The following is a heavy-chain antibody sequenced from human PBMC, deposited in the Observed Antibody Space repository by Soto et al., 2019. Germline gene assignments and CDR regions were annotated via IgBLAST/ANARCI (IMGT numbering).Heavy chain of an antibody. CDR2: LVVGTGNT. D-gene: IGHD2-15*01. V-gene: IGHV1-58*01. CDR1: GFTFRSSA. Sequence: QMQLVQSGPEVKKPGTSVKVSCKTSGFTFRSSAVQWVRQARGQRLEWIGWLVVGTGNTNYAQKFQQRVTISGDRSTNTVSMELSSLTSEDTAVYYCATGAYCSGGSCSDYYYYYYGMDLWGQGTTVTVSS. J-gene: IGHJ6*02. CDR3: ATGAYCSGGSCSDYYYYYYGMDL.